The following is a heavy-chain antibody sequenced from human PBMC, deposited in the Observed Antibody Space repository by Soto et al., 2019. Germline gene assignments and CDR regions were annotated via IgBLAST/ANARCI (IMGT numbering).Heavy chain of an antibody. V-gene: IGHV4-34*01. D-gene: IGHD2-8*02. Sequence: QVQLQQWGAGLLKPSETLSLTCAVYGGSFSGYYWTWIRQPPGTGLEWSGEINHSGSTNYHPSLKSRVPISVDTPKNQFSLKLTSVTTADTAVYYCARDKITGLFDYWGQGTLVTVSS. CDR2: INHSGST. J-gene: IGHJ4*02. CDR3: ARDKITGLFDY. CDR1: GGSFSGYY.